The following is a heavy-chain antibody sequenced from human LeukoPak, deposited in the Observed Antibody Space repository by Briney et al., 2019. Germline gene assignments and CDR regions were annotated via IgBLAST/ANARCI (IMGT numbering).Heavy chain of an antibody. CDR1: GYSISSSSYY. CDR2: IYYSGST. J-gene: IGHJ4*02. V-gene: IGHV4-39*07. Sequence: SETLSLTCTVSGYSISSSSYYWGWIRQPPGKGLEWIGSIYYSGSTYYNPSLKSRVTISVDTSKNQFSLKLSSVTAADTAVYYCASDSSGWVSFDYWGQGTLVTVSS. D-gene: IGHD6-19*01. CDR3: ASDSSGWVSFDY.